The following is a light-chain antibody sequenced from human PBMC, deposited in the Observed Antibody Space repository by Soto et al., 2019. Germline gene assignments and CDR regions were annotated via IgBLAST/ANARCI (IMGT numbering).Light chain of an antibody. CDR2: DVS. CDR1: SSDVGGYNY. Sequence: QSALTQPASVSGSPGQSITLSCAGTSSDVGGYNYVSWYQQHPGKAPKLMIYDVSNRPSGVSNRFSGSKSGNTASLTISGLQAEDEADYYCCSYTTSSTVLFGGGTKLPS. J-gene: IGLJ2*01. V-gene: IGLV2-14*03. CDR3: CSYTTSSTVL.